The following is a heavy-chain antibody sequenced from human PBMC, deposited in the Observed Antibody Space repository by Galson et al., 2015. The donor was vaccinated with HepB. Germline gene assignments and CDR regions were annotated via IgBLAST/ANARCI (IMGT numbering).Heavy chain of an antibody. V-gene: IGHV3-11*05. D-gene: IGHD4-23*01. J-gene: IGHJ5*02. CDR1: GFAFSDFY. CDR2: ISGSKTYT. Sequence: SLRLSCAASGFAFSDFYMHWIRQAPGKGLEWISYISGSKTYTNHADSVKGRITISRDNAKNSVYLQLTSLRAEDTAVYYCARDYGGYADCFDTWGQGTLVTVST. CDR3: ARDYGGYADCFDT.